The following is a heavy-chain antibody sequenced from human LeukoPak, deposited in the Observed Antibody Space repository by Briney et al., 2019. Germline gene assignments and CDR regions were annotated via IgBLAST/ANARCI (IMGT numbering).Heavy chain of an antibody. Sequence: SETLPLTCTVSGGSISSYYWSWIRQPPGKGLEWIGYIYYSGSTNYNPSLKSRVTISVDTSKNQFSLKLSSVTAADTAVYSCATGFGEIDYWGQGTLVTVSS. V-gene: IGHV4-59*01. J-gene: IGHJ4*02. CDR3: ATGFGEIDY. CDR1: GGSISSYY. CDR2: IYYSGST. D-gene: IGHD3-10*01.